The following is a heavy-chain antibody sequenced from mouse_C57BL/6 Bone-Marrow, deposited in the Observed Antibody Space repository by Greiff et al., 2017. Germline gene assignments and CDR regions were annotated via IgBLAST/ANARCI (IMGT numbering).Heavy chain of an antibody. Sequence: QVQLKESGPGLVQPSQSLSITCTVSGFSLTSYGVHWVRQSPGKGLEWLGVIWSGGSTDYNAAFISRLSISKDNSKSQVFFKMNSLQADDTAIYYCARKPHYYGPYAMDYWGQGTSVTVSS. D-gene: IGHD1-1*01. V-gene: IGHV2-2*01. CDR2: IWSGGST. CDR1: GFSLTSYG. CDR3: ARKPHYYGPYAMDY. J-gene: IGHJ4*01.